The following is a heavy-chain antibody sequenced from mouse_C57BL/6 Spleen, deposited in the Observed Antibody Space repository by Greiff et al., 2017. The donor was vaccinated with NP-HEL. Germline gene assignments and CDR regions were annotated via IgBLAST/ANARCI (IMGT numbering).Heavy chain of an antibody. CDR2: ISSGGDYI. CDR1: GFTFSSYA. D-gene: IGHD3-2*02. V-gene: IGHV5-9-1*02. CDR3: TRELRSYAMDY. Sequence: DVQLVESGEGLVKPGGSLKLSCAASGFTFSSYAMSWVRQTPEKRLEWVAYISSGGDYIYYADTVKGRFTISRDNARNTLYLQMSSLKSEDTAMYYCTRELRSYAMDYWGQGTSVTVSS. J-gene: IGHJ4*01.